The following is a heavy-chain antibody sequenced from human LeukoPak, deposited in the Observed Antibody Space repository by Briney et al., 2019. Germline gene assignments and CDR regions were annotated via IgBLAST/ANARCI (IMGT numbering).Heavy chain of an antibody. CDR3: AVYSSSSSYYYYYMDV. V-gene: IGHV4-38-2*02. CDR2: IYHSGST. J-gene: IGHJ6*03. D-gene: IGHD6-6*01. CDR1: GYSISSDYY. Sequence: SETLSLTCTVSGYSISSDYYWGWIRQPPGKGLEWIGSIYHSGSTYYNPSLKSRVTISVDTSKNQFSLKLSSVTAADTAVYYCAVYSSSSSYYYYYMDVWGKGTTVTVSS.